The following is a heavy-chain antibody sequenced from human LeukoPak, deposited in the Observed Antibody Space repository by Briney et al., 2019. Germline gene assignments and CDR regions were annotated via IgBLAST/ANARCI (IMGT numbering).Heavy chain of an antibody. CDR1: GGSISSSSYY. Sequence: SETLSLTCTVSGGSISSSSYYWGWIRQPPGKGLEWIGSIYYSGSTYYNPSLKSRVTISVDTSKNQFSLKLSSVTAADTAVYYCARDWDQLLDHDAFDIWGQGTMVTVSS. J-gene: IGHJ3*02. D-gene: IGHD2-2*01. CDR2: IYYSGST. V-gene: IGHV4-39*07. CDR3: ARDWDQLLDHDAFDI.